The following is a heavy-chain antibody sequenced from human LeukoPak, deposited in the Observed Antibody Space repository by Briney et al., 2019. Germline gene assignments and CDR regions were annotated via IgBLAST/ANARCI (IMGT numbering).Heavy chain of an antibody. Sequence: PGGSLRLSCAASGFTFSSYGMHWVRQAPGKGLEWVAVISYDGSNKYYADSVKGRFTISRDNSKNTLCLQMNSLRAEDTAVYYCAKDLIRFLEWLSPTPVDYWGQGTLVTVSS. D-gene: IGHD3-3*01. CDR1: GFTFSSYG. CDR3: AKDLIRFLEWLSPTPVDY. V-gene: IGHV3-30*18. J-gene: IGHJ4*02. CDR2: ISYDGSNK.